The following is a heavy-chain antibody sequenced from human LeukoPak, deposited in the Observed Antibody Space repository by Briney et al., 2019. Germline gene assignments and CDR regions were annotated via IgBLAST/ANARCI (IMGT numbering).Heavy chain of an antibody. V-gene: IGHV4-39*01. D-gene: IGHD3-10*01. CDR2: IYYSGSS. J-gene: IGHJ5*02. Sequence: SETLSLTCTVSGGSISSSSYYWGWIRQPPGKGLEWIGSIYYSGSSYYNPSLKSRVTISVDTSKNQFSLKLRSVTAADTAVYYCARPRRHYYGSRGDDWFDPWGQGTLVTVSS. CDR3: ARPRRHYYGSRGDDWFDP. CDR1: GGSISSSSYY.